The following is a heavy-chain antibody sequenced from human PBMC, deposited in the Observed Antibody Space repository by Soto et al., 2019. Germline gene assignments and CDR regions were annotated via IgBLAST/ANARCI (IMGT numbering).Heavy chain of an antibody. V-gene: IGHV3-30*18. J-gene: IGHJ4*02. CDR1: GFTFSSYG. Sequence: QVQLVESGGGVVQPGRSLRLSCAASGFTFSSYGMHWVRQAPGKGLEWVAVISYDGSNKYYADSVKGRFTISRDNSKNTLYLQMNSLRAEDTAVYYCAKGGRDVLLWFGELGYWGQGTLVTVSS. CDR3: AKGGRDVLLWFGELGY. CDR2: ISYDGSNK. D-gene: IGHD3-10*01.